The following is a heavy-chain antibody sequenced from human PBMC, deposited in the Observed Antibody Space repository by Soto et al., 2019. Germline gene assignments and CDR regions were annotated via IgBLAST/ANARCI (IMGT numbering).Heavy chain of an antibody. D-gene: IGHD2-2*01. CDR2: IYYSGST. V-gene: IGHV4-59*08. Sequence: SETLSLTCTVSGGSISSYYWSWIRQPPGKGLEWIGYIYYSGSTNYNPSLKSRVTISVDTSKNQFSLRLSSVTAADTAVYYCARQGQGYCSSTSCYAGVSYYYYMDVWGKGTTVTVSS. J-gene: IGHJ6*03. CDR3: ARQGQGYCSSTSCYAGVSYYYYMDV. CDR1: GGSISSYY.